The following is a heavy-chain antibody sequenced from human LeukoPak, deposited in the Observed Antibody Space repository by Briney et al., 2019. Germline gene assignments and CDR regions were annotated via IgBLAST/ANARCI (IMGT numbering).Heavy chain of an antibody. CDR3: ARVGVPQYAFDI. D-gene: IGHD2-2*01. CDR1: GFTFSSYW. V-gene: IGHV3-74*01. Sequence: GGSLRLSCVASGFTFSSYWMHGVRQVPGKGPVWVSRINSDGRITSYADSVKGRFTISRDNAKNTLYLQMNSLRAEDTAVYSCARVGVPQYAFDIWGQGTWVTVSS. CDR2: INSDGRIT. J-gene: IGHJ3*02.